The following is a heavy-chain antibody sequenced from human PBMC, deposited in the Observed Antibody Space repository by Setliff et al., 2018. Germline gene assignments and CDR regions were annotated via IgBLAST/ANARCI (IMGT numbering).Heavy chain of an antibody. V-gene: IGHV1-18*01. Sequence: ASVKVSCKASGYTFTTYGISWVRQAPGQGLEWMGWISAYNGNTNYAQKLQGRVTMTTDTSTSTAYMELRSLRSDDTAVYYCARMAGWESAPGFITIFGVVDYWGQGTLVTVS. J-gene: IGHJ4*02. D-gene: IGHD3-3*01. CDR2: ISAYNGNT. CDR3: ARMAGWESAPGFITIFGVVDY. CDR1: GYTFTTYG.